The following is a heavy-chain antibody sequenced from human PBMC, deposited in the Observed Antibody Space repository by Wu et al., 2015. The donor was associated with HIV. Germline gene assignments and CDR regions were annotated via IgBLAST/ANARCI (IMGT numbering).Heavy chain of an antibody. CDR2: INPNSGGT. CDR1: GYTFTDYY. J-gene: IGHJ4*02. CDR3: ARLRGYNYGFLFDY. V-gene: IGHV1-2*02. D-gene: IGHD5-18*01. Sequence: QVQLVQSGAEVKKPGASVKVSCKASGYTFTDYYMHWVRQAPGQGLEWMGWINPNSGGTNYAQKFQGRVTMTRDTFISTAYMELSRLRSDDTAVYYCARLRGYNYGFLFDYWARERWSPSP.